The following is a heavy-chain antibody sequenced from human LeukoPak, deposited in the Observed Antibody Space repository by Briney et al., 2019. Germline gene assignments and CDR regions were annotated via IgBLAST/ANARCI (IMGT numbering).Heavy chain of an antibody. CDR2: IYTSGST. Sequence: SETLSLTCTVSGGSISSYYWSWIRQPAGKGLEWIGRIYTSGSTNYNPSLKSRVTMSVDTSKNQFSLKLSSVTAADTAVYYCARDSYYYDSSGYQRMDAWGKGTTVTISS. CDR1: GGSISSYY. D-gene: IGHD3-22*01. CDR3: ARDSYYYDSSGYQRMDA. J-gene: IGHJ6*04. V-gene: IGHV4-4*07.